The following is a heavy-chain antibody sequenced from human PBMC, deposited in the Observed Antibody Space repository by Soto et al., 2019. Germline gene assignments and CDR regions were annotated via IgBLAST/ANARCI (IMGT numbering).Heavy chain of an antibody. CDR2: IKQDGSEQ. J-gene: IGHJ6*02. CDR3: SREAV. CDR1: GFTFSGYW. V-gene: IGHV3-7*05. Sequence: EVQLVESGGGLVQPGGSLRLSCAASGFTFSGYWMSWVRQAPGKGLEWVANIKQDGSEQFYVDSVKGRFTISRDNPKNSLYLQMNSLIAEDTAVYYCSREAVWGPGTTVTVSS.